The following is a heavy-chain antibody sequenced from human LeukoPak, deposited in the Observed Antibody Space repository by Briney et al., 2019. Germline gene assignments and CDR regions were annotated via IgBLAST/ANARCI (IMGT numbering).Heavy chain of an antibody. CDR2: ITSSSSYI. D-gene: IGHD6-13*01. V-gene: IGHV3-21*01. CDR3: ARDGAAAAGRYFDY. Sequence: GGSLRFSCAASGFTFSTYNMNWVRHAPGKGLEWISSITSSSSYIYYADSVKGRLTTSRDNAKSSLYLEMNSLRAEDTAVYYCARDGAAAAGRYFDYWGQGSLVTVSS. CDR1: GFTFSTYN. J-gene: IGHJ4*02.